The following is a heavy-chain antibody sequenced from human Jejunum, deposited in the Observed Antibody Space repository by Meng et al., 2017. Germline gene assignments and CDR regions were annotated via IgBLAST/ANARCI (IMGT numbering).Heavy chain of an antibody. D-gene: IGHD3/OR15-3a*01. Sequence: GESLKISCAASGLTFSDSYMSWIRQAPGKGLEWVSYIYTDGTATYYADTVKGRFTISRDNAQNSLYLQMNSLRVDDTAVYYCARSLIYPSYFDLWGQGTLVTVSS. CDR3: ARSLIYPSYFDL. CDR1: GLTFSDSY. V-gene: IGHV3-11*01. CDR2: IYTDGTAT. J-gene: IGHJ4*02.